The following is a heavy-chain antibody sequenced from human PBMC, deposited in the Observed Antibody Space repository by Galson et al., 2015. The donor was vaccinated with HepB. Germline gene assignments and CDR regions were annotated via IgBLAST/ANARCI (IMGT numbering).Heavy chain of an antibody. CDR1: GYTFTGYY. CDR2: INPNSGGT. Sequence: SVKVSCKASGYTFTGYYMHWVRQAPGQGLEWMGWINPNSGGTNYAQKFQGWVTMTRDTSISTAYMELSRLRSDDTAVYYCARAFLGHDYSNQTTLRSKPLSARVSGMDVWGQGTTVTVSS. J-gene: IGHJ6*02. CDR3: ARAFLGHDYSNQTTLRSKPLSARVSGMDV. D-gene: IGHD4-11*01. V-gene: IGHV1-2*04.